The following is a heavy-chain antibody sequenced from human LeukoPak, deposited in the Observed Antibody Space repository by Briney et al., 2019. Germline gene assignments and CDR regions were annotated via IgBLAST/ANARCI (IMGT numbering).Heavy chain of an antibody. D-gene: IGHD3-10*01. CDR2: RNHDGSEK. CDR3: ASPLMQCDGSETYFWFDP. V-gene: IGHV3-7*01. CDR1: GFTFSSYA. Sequence: GGTLRLSCAASGFTFSSYAMNCVRQPPGKGLEEGANRNHDGSEKYYVDSVKGRFTISRDNAKNSLSLQMNSLRAEDTAVYYCASPLMQCDGSETYFWFDPWGQGTLVSVSS. J-gene: IGHJ5*02.